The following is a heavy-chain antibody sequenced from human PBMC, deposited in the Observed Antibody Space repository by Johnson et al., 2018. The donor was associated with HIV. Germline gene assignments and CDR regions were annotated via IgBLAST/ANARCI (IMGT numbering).Heavy chain of an antibody. D-gene: IGHD2-15*01. Sequence: EQLVESGGGLVQPGGSLRLSCGASGFTFSDHWMQWVRQAPGKGLVWVSRINGDGSRLTYADSVKGRFTIARDNAKNTLYFELKSLRSEDTAVYYCARTSCSGARCLGYDPFDVWGQGAMVTVSS. CDR2: INGDGSRL. J-gene: IGHJ3*01. CDR1: GFTFSDHW. V-gene: IGHV3-74*01. CDR3: ARTSCSGARCLGYDPFDV.